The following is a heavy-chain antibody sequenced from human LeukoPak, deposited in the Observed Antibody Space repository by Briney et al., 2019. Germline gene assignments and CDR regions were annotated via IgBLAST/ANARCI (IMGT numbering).Heavy chain of an antibody. J-gene: IGHJ5*01. CDR1: GFSFSNYF. CDR3: AREASGNYYVFDS. V-gene: IGHV3-11*04. CDR2: ITNSGRST. D-gene: IGHD1-26*01. Sequence: GGSLRLSCEASGFSFSNYFISWIRQAPGEGLEWVGYITNSGRSTSYADAVKGRFTISRDNAKKSVYLEMTDLRVEDNAVYYCAREASGNYYVFDSWGQGTLVTVSS.